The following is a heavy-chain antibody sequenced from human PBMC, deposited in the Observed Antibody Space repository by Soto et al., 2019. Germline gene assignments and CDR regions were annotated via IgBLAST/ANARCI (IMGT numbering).Heavy chain of an antibody. Sequence: ELQLVESGGGLVQPGGSLRLSCAASGFTLSIYWMSWVRQAPGKGLEWVANIKQDGSEKYDVDSVKGRFTISRDNAKNSLYLQMNSLRAEDTAVYYCARGYGDYRFDPWGQGTLVTVSS. CDR2: IKQDGSEK. V-gene: IGHV3-7*01. CDR1: GFTLSIYW. J-gene: IGHJ5*02. CDR3: ARGYGDYRFDP. D-gene: IGHD4-17*01.